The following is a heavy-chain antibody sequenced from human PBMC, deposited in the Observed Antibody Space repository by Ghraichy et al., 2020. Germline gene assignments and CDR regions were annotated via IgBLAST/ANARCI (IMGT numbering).Heavy chain of an antibody. CDR1: GFTFSSYW. J-gene: IGHJ4*02. D-gene: IGHD6-13*01. CDR3: ARTPLRLTYSSSWLGSTKTWPFDY. V-gene: IGHV3-7*01. Sequence: GGSLRLSCAASGFTFSSYWMSWVRQAPGKGLEWVANIKQDGSEKYYVDSVKGRFTISRDNAKNSLYLQMNSLRAEDTAVYYCARTPLRLTYSSSWLGSTKTWPFDYWDQGTLVTVSS. CDR2: IKQDGSEK.